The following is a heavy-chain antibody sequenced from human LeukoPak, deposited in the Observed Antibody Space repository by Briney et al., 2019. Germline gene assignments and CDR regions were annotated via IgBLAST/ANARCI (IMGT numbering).Heavy chain of an antibody. CDR1: GYSISSGYY. J-gene: IGHJ4*02. CDR3: ARAGGSGSYSPFDY. D-gene: IGHD3-10*01. CDR2: IYHSGST. V-gene: IGHV4-38-2*01. Sequence: SETLSLTCAVSGYSISSGYYWGWIRQPPGKGLEWIGSIYHSGSTCYNPSLKSRVTISVDTSKNQFSLKLSSVTAADTAVYYCARAGGSGSYSPFDYWGQGTLVTVSS.